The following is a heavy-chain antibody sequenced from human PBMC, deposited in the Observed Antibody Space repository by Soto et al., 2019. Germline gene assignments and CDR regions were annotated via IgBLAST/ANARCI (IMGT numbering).Heavy chain of an antibody. J-gene: IGHJ3*02. V-gene: IGHV3-7*03. CDR1: AFTFSSYW. Sequence: GGSLRLSCAASAFTFSSYWMSWVRQAPGKGLEWVANIKQDESEKYYVDSVKGRFTISRDNAKNSLYLQMNSLRAEDTAVYYCARDLFEAARRGEYAFDIWGQGTMVTVSS. CDR3: ARDLFEAARRGEYAFDI. CDR2: IKQDESEK. D-gene: IGHD3-16*01.